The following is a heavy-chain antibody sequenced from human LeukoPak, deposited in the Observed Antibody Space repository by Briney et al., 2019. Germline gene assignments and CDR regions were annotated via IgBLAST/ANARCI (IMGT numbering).Heavy chain of an antibody. CDR3: ARAPVTRSRTRPLGHNWFDP. CDR2: MNPNSGNT. CDR1: GYTFTSYD. D-gene: IGHD4-17*01. Sequence: EASVKVSCKASGYTFTSYDVNWVRQATGQGLEWMGWMNPNSGNTGYAQKFQGRVTMTRNTSISTAYMELSSLRSEDTAVYYCARAPVTRSRTRPLGHNWFDPWGQGTLVTVSS. J-gene: IGHJ5*02. V-gene: IGHV1-8*01.